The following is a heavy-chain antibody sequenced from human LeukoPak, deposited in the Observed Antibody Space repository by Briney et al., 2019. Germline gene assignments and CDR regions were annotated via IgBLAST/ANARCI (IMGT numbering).Heavy chain of an antibody. D-gene: IGHD6-13*01. J-gene: IGHJ6*03. CDR2: IKQDGSEK. CDR3: ARASDSSSWYGNYYYYYYMDV. CDR1: GFTFSSYW. Sequence: GGSLRLSCAASGFTFSSYWMSWVRQAPGKGLEWVANIKQDGSEKYYVDSVKGRFTISRDNAKNSLYLQMNSLRAEDTAVYYCARASDSSSWYGNYYYYYYMDVWAKGPRSPSP. V-gene: IGHV3-7*01.